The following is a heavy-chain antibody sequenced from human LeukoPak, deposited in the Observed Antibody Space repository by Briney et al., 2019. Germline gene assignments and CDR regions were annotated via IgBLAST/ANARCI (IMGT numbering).Heavy chain of an antibody. Sequence: SVKVSCKASGGTFNSYTISWVRQAPGQGLEWMGGIIPLFGTANHAQKFQARVTITADESMSTAYMELNSLTSEDTAVYYCARFGSDGVFSAWFDPWGQGTLVTVSS. V-gene: IGHV1-69*13. CDR2: IIPLFGTA. CDR1: GGTFNSYT. CDR3: ARFGSDGVFSAWFDP. J-gene: IGHJ5*02. D-gene: IGHD3-10*01.